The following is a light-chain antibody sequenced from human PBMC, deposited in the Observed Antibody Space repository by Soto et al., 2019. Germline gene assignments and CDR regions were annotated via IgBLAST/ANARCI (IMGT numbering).Light chain of an antibody. CDR3: LQDHSYPWT. Sequence: AIQLTQSPSSLSASVGDRVTITCRASQGIRNDLGWYQHKPGRAPKLLIHAASSLQSGVPSRFSGSASGTEFTLTISCLQPEDLASYYCLQDHSYPWTFGQGTKVEI. J-gene: IGKJ1*01. CDR1: QGIRND. CDR2: AAS. V-gene: IGKV1-6*01.